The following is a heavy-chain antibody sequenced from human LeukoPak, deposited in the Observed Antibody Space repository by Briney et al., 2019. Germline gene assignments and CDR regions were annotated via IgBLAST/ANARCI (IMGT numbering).Heavy chain of an antibody. CDR2: IIPIFGTA. Sequence: SVKVSCKASGGTFSSYAISWVRQAPEQGLEWMGGIIPIFGTANYAQKFQGRVTITADESTSTAYMELSSLRSEDTAVYYCASSNRVEFFDYWGQGTLVTVSS. V-gene: IGHV1-69*13. CDR3: ASSNRVEFFDY. J-gene: IGHJ4*02. D-gene: IGHD2-8*01. CDR1: GGTFSSYA.